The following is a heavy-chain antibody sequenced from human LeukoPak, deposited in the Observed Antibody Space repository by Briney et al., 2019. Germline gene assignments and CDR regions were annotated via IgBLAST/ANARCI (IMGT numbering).Heavy chain of an antibody. V-gene: IGHV4-39*01. CDR1: GGSISSNTYF. CDR2: IRYSGST. CDR3: ATSDTVSTYNWFDP. J-gene: IGHJ5*02. D-gene: IGHD5/OR15-5a*01. Sequence: SETLSLTCNVPGGSISSNTYFWGWIRRPPGKGLEWIGSIRYSGSTYYNPSLKSRVTISVDTSKNQFPLNLSSLTAADTAVYYCATSDTVSTYNWFDPWGQGTLVTVS.